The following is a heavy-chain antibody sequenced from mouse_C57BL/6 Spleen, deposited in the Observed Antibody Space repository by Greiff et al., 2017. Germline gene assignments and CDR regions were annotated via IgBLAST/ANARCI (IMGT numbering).Heavy chain of an antibody. V-gene: IGHV2-4*01. D-gene: IGHD1-1*01. Sequence: VQLQQSGPGLVQPSQSLSITCTVSGFSLTSYGVHWVRQPPGKGLEWLGVIWSGGSTDYNAAFISRLSISKDNSKSQVFFKMNSLQADDTAIYYCASSTTVVARYAMDYWGQGTSVTVSS. CDR1: GFSLTSYG. CDR2: IWSGGST. CDR3: ASSTTVVARYAMDY. J-gene: IGHJ4*01.